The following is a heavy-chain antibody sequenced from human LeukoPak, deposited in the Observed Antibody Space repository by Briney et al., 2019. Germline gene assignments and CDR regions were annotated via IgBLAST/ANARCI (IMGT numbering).Heavy chain of an antibody. CDR2: INQGGSEK. V-gene: IGHV3-7*01. CDR1: GFSFDNYA. J-gene: IGHJ6*03. CDR3: AADYSKFYYYYMDV. D-gene: IGHD4-11*01. Sequence: GGSLRLSCVASGFSFDNYAMTWVRQAPGKGLEWVANINQGGSEKDYVDSVKGRFTISRDNAKKSLFLRMKSLRAEDTAVYYCAADYSKFYYYYMDVWGKGTTVIVSS.